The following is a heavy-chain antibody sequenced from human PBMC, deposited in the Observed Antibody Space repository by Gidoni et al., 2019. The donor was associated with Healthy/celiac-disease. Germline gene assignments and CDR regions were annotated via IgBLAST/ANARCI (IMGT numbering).Heavy chain of an antibody. CDR3: ARGGIGDAFDI. CDR2: INWTGGST. D-gene: IGHD2-21*01. CDR1: GFTFDDSG. V-gene: IGHV3-20*04. J-gene: IGHJ3*02. Sequence: EVQLVVSGGGVVRPGGSLRLSCAASGFTFDDSGMSWVRQAPGKGLEWVSGINWTGGSTGYADSVKGRFTISRDNAKNSLYLQMNSLRAEDTALYYCARGGIGDAFDIWGQGTMVTVSS.